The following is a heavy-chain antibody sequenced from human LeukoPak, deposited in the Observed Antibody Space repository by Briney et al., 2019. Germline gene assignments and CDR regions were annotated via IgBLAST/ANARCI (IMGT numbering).Heavy chain of an antibody. CDR2: IYYTGNT. J-gene: IGHJ2*01. CDR1: GVSISSSYSY. D-gene: IGHD6-13*01. Sequence: PSETLSLTCTVSGVSISSSYSYWGWIRQPPGMGLEWIGSIYYTGNTYYNASLKSQVSISIDTSKNQFSLKLTSVTAADTAVYYRARVSSSWYQDWYFDLWGRGTLVTVSS. V-gene: IGHV4-39*07. CDR3: ARVSSSWYQDWYFDL.